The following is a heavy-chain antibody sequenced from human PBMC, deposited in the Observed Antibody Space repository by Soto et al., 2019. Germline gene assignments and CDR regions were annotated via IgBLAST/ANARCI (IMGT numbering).Heavy chain of an antibody. J-gene: IGHJ4*02. CDR1: GLSFSNAW. Sequence: EVQLVESGGGLVKPGESLRLSCAASGLSFSNAWMNWVRQAPGKGLEWVGQIRSKTDGGTIFYPAPVKDRFIISRDDSRNTMYLQMNSLTTEDTAVYYCTTAHPRGPDYWGQGTLVTVST. CDR3: TTAHPRGPDY. V-gene: IGHV3-15*01. D-gene: IGHD5-12*01. CDR2: IRSKTDGGTI.